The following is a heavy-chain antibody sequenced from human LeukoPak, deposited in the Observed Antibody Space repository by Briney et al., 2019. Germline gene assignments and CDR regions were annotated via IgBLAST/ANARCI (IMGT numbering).Heavy chain of an antibody. V-gene: IGHV3-7*03. Sequence: GGSLRLSCAASGFTFRSYWMSWVRQAPGKGLEWVANINQDGTEKYYLDSVKGRFTISRDNAKKSLNLQMKSLRAEDTALYYCARDGHPFDYWGQGTLVTVSS. J-gene: IGHJ4*02. CDR1: GFTFRSYW. CDR3: ARDGHPFDY. CDR2: INQDGTEK.